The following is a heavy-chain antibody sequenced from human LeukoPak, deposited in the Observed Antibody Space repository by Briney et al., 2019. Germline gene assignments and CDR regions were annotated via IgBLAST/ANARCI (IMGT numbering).Heavy chain of an antibody. CDR1: GYTFTGYY. CDR3: ARDVRDYDSSLFDY. V-gene: IGHV1-2*02. D-gene: IGHD3-22*01. Sequence: ASVKVSCKASGYTFTGYYMHWVRQAPGQGLEWMGWINPNSGGTNYAQKFQGRVTMTRDTSISTAYMELSRLRSDDTAVYYCARDVRDYDSSLFDYWGQGTLVTVSS. J-gene: IGHJ4*02. CDR2: INPNSGGT.